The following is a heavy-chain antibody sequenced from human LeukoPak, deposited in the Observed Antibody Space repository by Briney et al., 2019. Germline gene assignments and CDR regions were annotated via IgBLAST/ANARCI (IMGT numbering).Heavy chain of an antibody. J-gene: IGHJ4*02. CDR2: VHYSGST. V-gene: IGHV4-59*01. CDR1: GGSISSYY. CDR3: ARVSASNIVFDY. D-gene: IGHD1-26*01. Sequence: SETLSLTCTVSGGSISSYYWSWIRQPPGKGLEWIGYVHYSGSTNYNPSLKSRVTISVDTSKNQFSLKLSSVTAADTAVYYCARVSASNIVFDYWGQGTLVTVSS.